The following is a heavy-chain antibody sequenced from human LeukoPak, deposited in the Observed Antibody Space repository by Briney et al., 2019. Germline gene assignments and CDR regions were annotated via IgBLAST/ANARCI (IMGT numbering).Heavy chain of an antibody. CDR3: ARVEDSSGYYGPYFDY. CDR1: GFTFSHSY. V-gene: IGHV3-74*01. J-gene: IGHJ4*02. D-gene: IGHD3-22*01. CDR2: IDNDGGT. Sequence: PGGSLKLSCAASGFTFSHSYMHWVRQAPGKGLVWVSRIDNDGGTSYADSVKGRFTITRDNAKNTLYLQMNSLRAEDTAVYYCARVEDSSGYYGPYFDYWGQGTLVTVSS.